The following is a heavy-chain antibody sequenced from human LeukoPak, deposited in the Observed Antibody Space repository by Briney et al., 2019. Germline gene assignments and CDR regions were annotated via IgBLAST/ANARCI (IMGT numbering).Heavy chain of an antibody. CDR3: ARLYRSRPPYSSRSAGDY. CDR1: GFTFRSYS. V-gene: IGHV3-48*01. Sequence: TGGSLRLSCAASGFTFRSYSMNWVRQAPGKGLEWVSYISSRSSTIYYADSVKGRFTISRDNAKNSLYLQMNSLRAEDTAVYYCARLYRSRPPYSSRSAGDYWGQGTLVTVSS. CDR2: ISSRSSTI. J-gene: IGHJ4*02. D-gene: IGHD6-13*01.